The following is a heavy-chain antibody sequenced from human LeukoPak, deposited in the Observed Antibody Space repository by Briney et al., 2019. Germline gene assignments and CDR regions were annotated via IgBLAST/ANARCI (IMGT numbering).Heavy chain of an antibody. V-gene: IGHV3-23*01. CDR3: AKYLPLVVAASDNWFDP. CDR2: ISGSGGST. D-gene: IGHD2-15*01. CDR1: GFTFSSYA. Sequence: PGGSLRLSCAASGFTFSSYAMSWVRQAPGKGLEWVSAISGSGGSTYYADSVKGRFTISRDNPKNTLYLQMNSLRAEDTAVYYCAKYLPLVVAASDNWFDPWGQGTLVTVSS. J-gene: IGHJ5*02.